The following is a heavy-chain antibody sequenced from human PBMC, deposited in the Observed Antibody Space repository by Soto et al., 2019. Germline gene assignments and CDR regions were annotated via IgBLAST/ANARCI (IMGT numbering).Heavy chain of an antibody. D-gene: IGHD2-15*01. CDR3: ARGRDCSNGSCYYAYYFDY. CDR2: IYYTGNT. Sequence: SETLSLTCTVSGGSISTYYWSWIRQPPGKGLEWIGYIYYTGNTNYNPSLESRITISVDTSKNQFSLKLNSVTAADTAVYYCARGRDCSNGSCYYAYYFDYWGQGALVTVSS. J-gene: IGHJ4*02. V-gene: IGHV4-59*01. CDR1: GGSISTYY.